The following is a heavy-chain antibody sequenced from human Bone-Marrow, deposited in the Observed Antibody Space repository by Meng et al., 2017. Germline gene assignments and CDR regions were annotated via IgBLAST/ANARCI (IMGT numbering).Heavy chain of an antibody. CDR2: IWYDGSNK. V-gene: IGHV3-33*01. Sequence: GESLKISCAASGFTFSSYGMHWVRQAPGKGLEWVAVIWYDGSNKYYADSVRGRFTISRDNSKNTLYLQMNSLRAEDTAVYYCARETPIEYSSSSRGFGYYYGMDVWGQGTTVTVSS. J-gene: IGHJ6*02. CDR3: ARETPIEYSSSSRGFGYYYGMDV. CDR1: GFTFSSYG. D-gene: IGHD6-6*01.